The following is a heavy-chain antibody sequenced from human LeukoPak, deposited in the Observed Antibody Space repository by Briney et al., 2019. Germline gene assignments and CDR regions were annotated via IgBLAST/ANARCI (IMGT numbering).Heavy chain of an antibody. CDR1: GFTFGAYW. CDR3: ARHIVGEQNFDY. CDR2: IKDDGSAQ. V-gene: IGHV3-7*01. D-gene: IGHD3-16*02. Sequence: GGSLRLSCAASGFTFGAYWMSWFRQAPGKGPEWVASIKDDGSAQFYVDSLEGRFTISRDNAKNTLYLQMDIMRVEDTAVYYCARHIVGEQNFDYWSQGTLVTVSS. J-gene: IGHJ4*02.